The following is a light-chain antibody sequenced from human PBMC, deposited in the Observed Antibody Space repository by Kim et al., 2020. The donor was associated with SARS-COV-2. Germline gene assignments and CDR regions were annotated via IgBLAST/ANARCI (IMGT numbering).Light chain of an antibody. CDR1: SSNIGAGFD. V-gene: IGLV1-40*01. CDR2: NNN. Sequence: QSVLTQPPAVSGAPGQRVTIACTGTSSNIGAGFDVYWYQQFPEGVPKLLIYNNNNRPSGVSDRFSGSRSGTSASLAITGLQTEDEANYYCQSYDNDLSGSVFGGGTQLTVL. CDR3: QSYDNDLSGSV. J-gene: IGLJ3*02.